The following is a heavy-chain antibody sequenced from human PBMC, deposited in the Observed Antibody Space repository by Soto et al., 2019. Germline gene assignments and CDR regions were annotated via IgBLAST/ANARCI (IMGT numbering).Heavy chain of an antibody. D-gene: IGHD2-2*02. CDR1: WYTFTSYG. CDR3: AGGGYCSTTSCYTVGEESFDI. CDR2: ISAYNGNT. Sequence: ASVKVSCKASWYTFTSYGISWGPQAPGQRLEWMGWISAYNGNTNYAQNLQGRVTMTTDTSTSTAYMELRSLRSDGTAVYYCAGGGYCSTTSCYTVGEESFDIWGQGTMVTVSS. J-gene: IGHJ3*02. V-gene: IGHV1-18*04.